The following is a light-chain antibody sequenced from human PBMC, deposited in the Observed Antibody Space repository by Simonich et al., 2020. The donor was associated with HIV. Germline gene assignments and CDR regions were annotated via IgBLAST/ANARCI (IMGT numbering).Light chain of an antibody. CDR1: SSDVGGYNY. J-gene: IGLJ3*02. CDR2: EGN. Sequence: QSALTQPVSVSGSPGQSITISCTGTSSDVGGYNYVSWYQQHQGKAPKLMIYEGNKRPSGVSNRFSGSKSGNMASLTISGLQAEDEADYYCCSYAGSSTWVFGGGTKLTVL. CDR3: CSYAGSSTWV. V-gene: IGLV2-23*01.